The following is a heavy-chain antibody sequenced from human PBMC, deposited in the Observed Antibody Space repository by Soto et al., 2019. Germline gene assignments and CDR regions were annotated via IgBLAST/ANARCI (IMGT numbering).Heavy chain of an antibody. D-gene: IGHD6-19*01. Sequence: SETLSLTCTVSGGSISSGGYYWNWIRQHPGKGLEWIGYIYYSGSTYYNPSLKSRVTISVDTSKNQFSLNLSSVTAADTAVYYCATVRYSSGQFDPWGQGTLVTVSS. V-gene: IGHV4-31*03. CDR3: ATVRYSSGQFDP. J-gene: IGHJ5*02. CDR1: GGSISSGGYY. CDR2: IYYSGST.